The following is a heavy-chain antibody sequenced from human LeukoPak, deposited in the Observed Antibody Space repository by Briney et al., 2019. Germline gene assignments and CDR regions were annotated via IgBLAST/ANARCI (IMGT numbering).Heavy chain of an antibody. CDR2: IYYSGST. Sequence: SETLSLTCTVSGGSISSYYWSWIRQPPRKGLEWIGYIYYSGSTNYNPSLKSRVTISVDTSKNQFSLKLSSVTAADTAVYYCARVTHPYPTHYYYYYYMDVWGKGTTVTVSS. CDR3: ARVTHPYPTHYYYYYYMDV. V-gene: IGHV4-59*01. D-gene: IGHD3-16*01. CDR1: GGSISSYY. J-gene: IGHJ6*03.